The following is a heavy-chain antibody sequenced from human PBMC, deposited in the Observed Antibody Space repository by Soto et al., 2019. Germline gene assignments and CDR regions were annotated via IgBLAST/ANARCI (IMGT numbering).Heavy chain of an antibody. CDR3: ENDRRGIAARFSLFDY. D-gene: IGHD6-6*01. CDR1: GGSISSYY. CDR2: IYYSGST. Sequence: SETLSLTCTVSGGSISSYYWSWIRQPPGKGLEWIGYIYYSGSTNYNPSLKSRVTISVDTSKNQFSLKLSSVTAADTAVYYCENDRRGIAARFSLFDYWGQGTLVTVSS. V-gene: IGHV4-59*01. J-gene: IGHJ4*02.